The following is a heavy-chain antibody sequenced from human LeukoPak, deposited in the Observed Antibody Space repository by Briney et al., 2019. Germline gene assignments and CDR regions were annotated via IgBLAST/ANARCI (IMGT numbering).Heavy chain of an antibody. J-gene: IGHJ6*03. Sequence: ASVKVSCKVSGYTFTSYDINWVRQATGQGLEWMGWMNPNSGNTGYAQKFQGRVTMTRNTSISTAYMELSSLRSEDTAVYYCARGRSSSWYDSYYYYYMDVWGKGTTVTISS. CDR2: MNPNSGNT. CDR1: GYTFTSYD. V-gene: IGHV1-8*01. D-gene: IGHD6-13*01. CDR3: ARGRSSSWYDSYYYYYMDV.